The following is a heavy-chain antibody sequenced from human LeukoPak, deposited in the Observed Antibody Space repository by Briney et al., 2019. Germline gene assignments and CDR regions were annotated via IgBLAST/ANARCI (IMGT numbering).Heavy chain of an antibody. CDR2: IYYSGSP. V-gene: IGHV4-59*01. D-gene: IGHD3-10*01. J-gene: IGHJ5*02. CDR3: VRGGVVGTMLRTIIWFDP. CDR1: GVPIRNYY. Sequence: PSETLSLTCTLSGVPIRNYYWHWIRQSPGKGLEWLGYIYYSGSPDYNPSLKSRVTVSVDTSKRQFSLELSSVTATDTAVYYCVRGGVVGTMLRTIIWFDPWGPGTLVAVSS.